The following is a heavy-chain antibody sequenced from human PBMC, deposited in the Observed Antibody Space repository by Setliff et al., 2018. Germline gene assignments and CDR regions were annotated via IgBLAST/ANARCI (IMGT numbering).Heavy chain of an antibody. Sequence: SETLSLTCTVSGDSISSGSYYWTWIRQPAGKGLEWIGHFHTGGSTNYNRSLRSRVSISVDTSKNQFSLKLSSVTAADTAVYYCARGRIAAALYYFDYWGQGTLVTVSS. CDR2: FHTGGST. J-gene: IGHJ4*02. D-gene: IGHD6-13*01. CDR1: GDSISSGSYY. CDR3: ARGRIAAALYYFDY. V-gene: IGHV4-61*09.